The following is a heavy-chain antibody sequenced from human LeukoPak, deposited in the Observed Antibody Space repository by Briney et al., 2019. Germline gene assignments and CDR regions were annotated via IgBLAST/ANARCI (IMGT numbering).Heavy chain of an antibody. Sequence: KPGESLKISCKGSGYSFTSYWIGWVRQMPGKGLEWMGIICPGDSDTRYSPSFQGQVTISADKSISTAYLQWSSLKASDTAMYYCARGGTDDFWSGYTLPGYFDYWGQRTLVTVSS. D-gene: IGHD3-3*01. CDR3: ARGGTDDFWSGYTLPGYFDY. CDR1: GYSFTSYW. CDR2: ICPGDSDT. V-gene: IGHV5-51*03. J-gene: IGHJ4*02.